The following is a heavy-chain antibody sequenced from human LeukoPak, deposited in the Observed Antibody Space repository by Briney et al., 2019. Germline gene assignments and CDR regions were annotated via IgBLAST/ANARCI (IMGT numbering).Heavy chain of an antibody. J-gene: IGHJ4*02. CDR1: GFTFDDYA. D-gene: IGHD6-13*01. CDR3: AKDILAAGLFFDY. CDR2: ISWNSGSI. V-gene: IGHV3-9*01. Sequence: TGGSLRLSCAASGFTFDDYAMHWVRQAPGKGLEWVSGISWNSGSIGSADSVRGRFTISRDNSKNTLYLQMNSLRAEDTAVYYCAKDILAAGLFFDYWGQGTLVTVSS.